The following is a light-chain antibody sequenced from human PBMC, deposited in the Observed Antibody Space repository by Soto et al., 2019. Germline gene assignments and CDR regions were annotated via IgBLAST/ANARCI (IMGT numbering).Light chain of an antibody. CDR2: TNN. CDR1: NSNIGDNT. Sequence: QSVLTQPPSVSGTPGQRVTISCSGSNSNIGDNTVNWFQQLPGTAPKLLISTNNQRPSGVPDRFSGSKSGTSASLAISGLQSEDEADYYCASWDDSLNGVVFGGGTKVTVL. CDR3: ASWDDSLNGVV. J-gene: IGLJ2*01. V-gene: IGLV1-44*01.